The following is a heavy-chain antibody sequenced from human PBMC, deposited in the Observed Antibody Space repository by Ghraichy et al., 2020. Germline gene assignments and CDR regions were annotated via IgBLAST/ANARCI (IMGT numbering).Heavy chain of an antibody. D-gene: IGHD6-19*01. J-gene: IGHJ4*02. CDR3: ARGAGWWDY. CDR1: GASISTNY. CDR2: LYTSGNN. Sequence: SQTLSLTCTVSGASISTNYWSWIRQPPGKGLEWIGFLYTSGNNRYNPSLKSRITISGDTSKNQFSLEMNSVTAADTAVYYCARGAGWWDYLGQGTLVTVSS. V-gene: IGHV4-4*09.